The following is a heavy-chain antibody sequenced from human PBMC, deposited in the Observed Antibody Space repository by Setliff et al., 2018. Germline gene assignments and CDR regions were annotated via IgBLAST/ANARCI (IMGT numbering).Heavy chain of an antibody. Sequence: SETLSLTCAVSGYSISSGSYYWGWIRQSPGKGLEWIGSMYYSGSTYYNPSLKGRVTLSVDTTKNQFSLKLTSMTAADTAVYFCARHLLVQGTYHFDYWGQGSPVTVSS. CDR2: MYYSGST. D-gene: IGHD3-10*01. J-gene: IGHJ4*02. V-gene: IGHV4-39*01. CDR1: GYSISSGSYY. CDR3: ARHLLVQGTYHFDY.